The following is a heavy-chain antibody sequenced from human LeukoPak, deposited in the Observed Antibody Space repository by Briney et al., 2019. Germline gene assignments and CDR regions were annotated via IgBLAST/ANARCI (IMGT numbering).Heavy chain of an antibody. Sequence: GASVKVSCKDSGGTFSNYAISWVRQAPGQGLEWMGGIIPIFGTANYAQKFRGRVMITADKSTSTAYMELSSLRSEDTAVYYCARGGAVAGIGVDWFDPWGQGTLVTVSS. CDR1: GGTFSNYA. CDR2: IIPIFGTA. CDR3: ARGGAVAGIGVDWFDP. J-gene: IGHJ5*02. D-gene: IGHD6-19*01. V-gene: IGHV1-69*06.